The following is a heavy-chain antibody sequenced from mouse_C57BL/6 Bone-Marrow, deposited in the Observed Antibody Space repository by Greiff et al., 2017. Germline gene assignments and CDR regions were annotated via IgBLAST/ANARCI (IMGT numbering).Heavy chain of an antibody. V-gene: IGHV1-69*01. CDR3: AREGVVATDWYFDV. CDR1: GYTFTSYW. CDR2: IDPSDSYT. Sequence: QVQLQQPGAELVMPGASVKLSCKASGYTFTSYWMHWVKQRPGQGLEWIGEIDPSDSYTNYNQKFKGKSTLTVDKSSSTAYMQLSSLTSEDSAVYYGAREGVVATDWYFDVWGTGTTVTVSS. D-gene: IGHD1-1*01. J-gene: IGHJ1*03.